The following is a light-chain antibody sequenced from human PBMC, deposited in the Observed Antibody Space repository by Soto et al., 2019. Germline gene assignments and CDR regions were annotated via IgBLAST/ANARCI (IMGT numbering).Light chain of an antibody. CDR3: QQLTSYPLT. V-gene: IGKV1-9*01. J-gene: IGKJ4*01. Sequence: DLPLTQSPSFLSASVGDRITITCRSSQGISSYLAWYQQKPGKAPKLLLYVASTLQSGVPSRVSGSGSGTEFAITVSSLQHEDFATYYCQQLTSYPLTFGGGNQVELK. CDR2: VAS. CDR1: QGISSY.